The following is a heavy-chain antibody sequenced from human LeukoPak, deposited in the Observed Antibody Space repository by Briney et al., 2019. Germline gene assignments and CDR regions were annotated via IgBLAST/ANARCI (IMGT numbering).Heavy chain of an antibody. CDR3: AKGYGSNTYYFDY. Sequence: GGSLRLSCAASGFTFSSYGMHWVRQAPGKGLEWVAIISYDGSNKYYADSVKGRFTISRDNSKNTLYLQMNSLRAEDTAVYYCAKGYGSNTYYFDYWGQGTLVTVSS. CDR1: GFTFSSYG. J-gene: IGHJ4*02. D-gene: IGHD3-16*01. V-gene: IGHV3-30*12. CDR2: ISYDGSNK.